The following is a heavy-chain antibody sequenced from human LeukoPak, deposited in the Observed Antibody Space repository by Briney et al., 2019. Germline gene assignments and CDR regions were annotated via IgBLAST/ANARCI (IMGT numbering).Heavy chain of an antibody. V-gene: IGHV4-59*01. CDR2: IYYSGST. D-gene: IGHD6-6*01. J-gene: IGHJ4*02. Sequence: KPSETLSLTRTVSGGSISSYYWSWIRQPPGKGLEWIGYIYYSGSTNYNPSLKSRVAISVDTSKNQFSLKLSSVTAADTAVYYCAGFEYSSSSIDYWGQGTLVTVSS. CDR1: GGSISSYY. CDR3: AGFEYSSSSIDY.